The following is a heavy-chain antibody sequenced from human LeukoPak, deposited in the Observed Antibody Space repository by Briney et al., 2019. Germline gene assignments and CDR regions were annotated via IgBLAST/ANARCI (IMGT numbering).Heavy chain of an antibody. D-gene: IGHD3-10*01. CDR2: ISAYNGNT. CDR1: VYTFTIYG. Sequence: ASVKVSCKASVYTFTIYGISWVRQAPGQGVEGMGWISAYNGNTNYAQKLQGRVTMTTDTSTSTAYMELRSLRSDDTAVYYCARVSMVRGVIIGWFDPWGQGTLVTVSS. CDR3: ARVSMVRGVIIGWFDP. J-gene: IGHJ5*02. V-gene: IGHV1-18*01.